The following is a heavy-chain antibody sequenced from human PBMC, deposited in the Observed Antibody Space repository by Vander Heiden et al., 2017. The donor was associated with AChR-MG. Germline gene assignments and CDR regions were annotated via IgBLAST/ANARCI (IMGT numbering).Heavy chain of an antibody. V-gene: IGHV4-38-2*02. Sequence: QVQLQESGPGLVKPSETLPLTCAVSGYSISHDYYWGWIRQPPGKGLEWIGSIYHSGTTYNNPSLKSRVTISLDTSKNQFSLKLNSVTAADTGVYFCARELKVTVAGVYYFDYWGQGTLVTVSS. CDR1: GYSISHDYY. D-gene: IGHD6-19*01. J-gene: IGHJ4*02. CDR3: ARELKVTVAGVYYFDY. CDR2: IYHSGTT.